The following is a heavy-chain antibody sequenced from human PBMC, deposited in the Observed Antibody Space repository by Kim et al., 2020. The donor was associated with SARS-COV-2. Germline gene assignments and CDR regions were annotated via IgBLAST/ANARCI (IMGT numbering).Heavy chain of an antibody. CDR2: IIPIFGTA. D-gene: IGHD3-16*01. J-gene: IGHJ6*02. CDR3: ARHAGGGSGSYGYYYGMDV. V-gene: IGHV1-69*13. CDR1: GGTFSSYA. Sequence: SVKVSCKASGGTFSSYAISWVRQAPGQGLEWMGGIIPIFGTANYAQKFQGRVTITADESTSTAYMELSSLRSEDTAVYYCARHAGGGSGSYGYYYGMDVWGQGTTVTVSS.